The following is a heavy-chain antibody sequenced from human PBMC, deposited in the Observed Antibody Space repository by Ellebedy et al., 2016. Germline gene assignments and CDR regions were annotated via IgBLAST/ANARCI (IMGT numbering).Heavy chain of an antibody. CDR2: IIPILGIA. J-gene: IGHJ1*01. Sequence: ASVQVSCKASGGTFSSYAISWVRQAPGQGLEWMGRIIPILGIANYAQKFQGRVTMTRDTSTSTAYMELRSLRSDDTAVYYCARRSSSHAAEYFQHWGQGTLVTVSS. V-gene: IGHV1-69*04. D-gene: IGHD2-2*01. CDR1: GGTFSSYA. CDR3: ARRSSSHAAEYFQH.